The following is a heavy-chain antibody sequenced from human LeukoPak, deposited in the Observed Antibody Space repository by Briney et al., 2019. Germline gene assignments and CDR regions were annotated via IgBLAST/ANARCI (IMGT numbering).Heavy chain of an antibody. J-gene: IGHJ5*02. V-gene: IGHV3-30*02. CDR2: IRYDGSNK. CDR3: AKGADRNYPVRYNWFDP. CDR1: GFTFSSYG. Sequence: GGSLRLSCAASGFTFSSYGMHWVRQAPGKGLEWVAFIRYDGSNKYYADSVKVRFTISRDNSKNTLYLQMNSLRAEDTAVYYCAKGADRNYPVRYNWFDPWGQGTLVTVSS. D-gene: IGHD1-14*01.